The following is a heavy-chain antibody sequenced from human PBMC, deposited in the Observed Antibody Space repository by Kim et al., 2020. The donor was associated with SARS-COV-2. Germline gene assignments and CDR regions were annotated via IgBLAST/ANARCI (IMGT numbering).Heavy chain of an antibody. CDR2: INPSGGST. V-gene: IGHV1-46*01. CDR1: GYTFTSYY. Sequence: ASVKVSCKASGYTFTSYYMHWVRQAPGQGLEWMGIINPSGGSTSYAQKFQGRVTMTRDTSTSTVYMELSSLRSEDTAVYYCARKYGGVRGDLYGMDVWGQGTTVTVSS. J-gene: IGHJ6*02. D-gene: IGHD3-10*01. CDR3: ARKYGGVRGDLYGMDV.